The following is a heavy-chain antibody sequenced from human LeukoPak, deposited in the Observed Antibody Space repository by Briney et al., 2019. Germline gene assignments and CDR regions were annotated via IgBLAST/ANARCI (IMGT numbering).Heavy chain of an antibody. Sequence: SETLSLTCTVSGGSISSYYWSWIRQPPGKGLEWIGYIYYSGSTNYNPSLKSRVTISVDTSKNQFSLKLSSVTAADTAVYYCATVGPEREDTAAFDIWGQGTMVTVSS. CDR3: ATVGPEREDTAAFDI. J-gene: IGHJ3*02. V-gene: IGHV4-59*01. D-gene: IGHD5-18*01. CDR2: IYYSGST. CDR1: GGSISSYY.